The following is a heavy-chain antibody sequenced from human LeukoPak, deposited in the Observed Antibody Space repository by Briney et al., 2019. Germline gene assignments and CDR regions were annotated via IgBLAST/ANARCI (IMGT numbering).Heavy chain of an antibody. J-gene: IGHJ6*03. Sequence: GESLKISCKGSGYRFTSYWIGWVRQMPGKGLEWMGIIYPGDSDTRYSPSFQGQVTISADKSISTAYLQWSSLKASDTAMYYCARIRDTATRTYYYYMDVWGKGTTVTVSS. CDR1: GYRFTSYW. D-gene: IGHD5-18*01. CDR2: IYPGDSDT. CDR3: ARIRDTATRTYYYYMDV. V-gene: IGHV5-51*01.